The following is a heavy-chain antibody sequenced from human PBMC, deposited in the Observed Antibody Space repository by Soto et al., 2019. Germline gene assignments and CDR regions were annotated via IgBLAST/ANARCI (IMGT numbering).Heavy chain of an antibody. V-gene: IGHV4-30-4*01. D-gene: IGHD6-13*01. J-gene: IGHJ4*02. Sequence: PSETLSLTCTVSDGSVSSGDYYWSWIRQPPGKGLEWIGYIYYSGSTYYNPSLQSRVTISVDMSKNQFSPKLSSVTAADTAVYYCARVRRQQLVPYFDYWGQGTLVTVSS. CDR3: ARVRRQQLVPYFDY. CDR1: DGSVSSGDYY. CDR2: IYYSGST.